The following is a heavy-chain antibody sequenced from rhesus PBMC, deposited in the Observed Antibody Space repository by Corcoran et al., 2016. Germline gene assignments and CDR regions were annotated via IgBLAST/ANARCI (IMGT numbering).Heavy chain of an antibody. CDR1: GFSLSTSGMG. Sequence: QVTSKESGPALVKPTQTLTLTCTFSGFSLSTSGMGVGWIRPPPANILEWLARIYWDDDKRYRASLKSGLTISKDTSKNQVVLTMTNMDPVDTATYYCARLPRGDWNYEDRFDGWGPGVLVTVSS. CDR3: ARLPRGDWNYEDRFDG. V-gene: IGHV2-1*01. CDR2: IYWDDDK. J-gene: IGHJ5-1*01. D-gene: IGHD1-26*01.